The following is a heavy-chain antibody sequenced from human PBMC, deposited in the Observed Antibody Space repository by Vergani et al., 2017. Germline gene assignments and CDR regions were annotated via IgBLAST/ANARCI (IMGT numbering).Heavy chain of an antibody. CDR3: ATRGGYSYGFFDY. D-gene: IGHD5-18*01. J-gene: IGHJ4*02. CDR1: GFTVSSNY. Sequence: EVQLVESGGGLVQPGGSLRLSCAASGFTVSSNYMSWVRQAPGKGLEWVSVIYSGGSTYYADSVKGRFTISRDNSKNTLYLQMNSLRAEDTAVYYCATRGGYSYGFFDYWGQGTLVTVSS. CDR2: IYSGGST. V-gene: IGHV3-66*02.